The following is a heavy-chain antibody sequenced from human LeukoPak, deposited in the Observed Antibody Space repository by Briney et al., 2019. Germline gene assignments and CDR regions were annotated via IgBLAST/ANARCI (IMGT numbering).Heavy chain of an antibody. CDR1: GGTFSSYA. V-gene: IGHV1-69*05. Sequence: GASVKVSCKASGGTFSSYAISWVRQAPGQGLEWMGGIIPIFGTANYAQKFQGRVTITTDKSTSTTYMELSSLRSEDTAVYYCARAPPLRGAAAGYNWFDPWGQGTLVTVSS. D-gene: IGHD6-13*01. J-gene: IGHJ5*02. CDR3: ARAPPLRGAAAGYNWFDP. CDR2: IIPIFGTA.